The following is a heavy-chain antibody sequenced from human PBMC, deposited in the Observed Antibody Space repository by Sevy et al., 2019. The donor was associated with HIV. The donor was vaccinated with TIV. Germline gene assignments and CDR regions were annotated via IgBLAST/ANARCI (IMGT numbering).Heavy chain of an antibody. CDR1: GYIFTDYY. J-gene: IGHJ6*02. CDR2: INSDSGVT. V-gene: IGHV1-2*02. D-gene: IGHD4-17*01. CDR3: ARLTTQPTSDLYGLDV. Sequence: ASVKVSCKASGYIFTDYYIHWVRQAPRQGLERMAWINSDSGVTNYPQRFQGEVTVTRDPSLSIAYLELTNLKSNDTAIYYCARLTTQPTSDLYGLDVWGQGTTVTVSS.